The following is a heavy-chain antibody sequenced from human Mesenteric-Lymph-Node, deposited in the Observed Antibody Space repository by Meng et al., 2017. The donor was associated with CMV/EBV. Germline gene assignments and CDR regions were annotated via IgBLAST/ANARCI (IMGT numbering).Heavy chain of an antibody. J-gene: IGHJ6*02. CDR3: ARVYHNIRGMYGMDV. Sequence: SETLSLTCTVSGGSISSYYWSWIRQPPGQELEWIGYVYYRGSTNYNLFFKSRVTISMDTSANQFSMQLTSVAAADTAVYYCARVYHNIRGMYGMDVWGQGTTVTVSS. V-gene: IGHV4-59*01. CDR1: GGSISSYY. D-gene: IGHD3-10*01. CDR2: VYYRGST.